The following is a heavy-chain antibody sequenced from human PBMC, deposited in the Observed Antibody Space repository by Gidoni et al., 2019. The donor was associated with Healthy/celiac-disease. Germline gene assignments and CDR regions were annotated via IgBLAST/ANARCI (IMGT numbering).Heavy chain of an antibody. D-gene: IGHD3-3*01. CDR2: IKPYGSEK. CDR1: GFTFSSYW. V-gene: IGHV3-7*03. CDR3: ARDGPRYDFWSGDAVGADY. Sequence: EVQLVESGGGLVQPGGSLRLSCAASGFTFSSYWMSWVRQAPGKGLEWVANIKPYGSEKYYVDSVKGRFTISRDNAKNSLYLQMNSLRAEDTAVYYCARDGPRYDFWSGDAVGADYWGQGTLVTVSS. J-gene: IGHJ4*02.